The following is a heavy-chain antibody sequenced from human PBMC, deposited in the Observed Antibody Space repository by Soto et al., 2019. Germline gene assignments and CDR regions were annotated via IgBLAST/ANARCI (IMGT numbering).Heavy chain of an antibody. Sequence: SRTVPHGCLDRAAYSYGWFWQTQGKGLEWIGYISSSGSTYYNPSLKSRVTISVDTSKNKFSLKLSSVTAADTAVYYFASSTSCMVCPALQRYGLDVWVQGSTV. V-gene: IGHV4-30-2*05. D-gene: IGHD2-2*01. J-gene: IGHJ6*01. CDR3: ASSTSCMVCPALQRYGLDV. CDR2: ISSSGST. CDR1: HGCLDRAAYS.